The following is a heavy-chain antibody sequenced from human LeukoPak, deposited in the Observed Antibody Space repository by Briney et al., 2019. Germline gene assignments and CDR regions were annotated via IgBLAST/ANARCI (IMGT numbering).Heavy chain of an antibody. CDR3: AKGSDIVATIRSFDY. D-gene: IGHD5-12*01. V-gene: IGHV3-7*03. Sequence: GGSLRLSCEGSGFTFSNYWMSWVRQAPGKGLEWVANIQQHGSETYYGDSVKGRFTISRDNAKNSLYLQMNSLRAEDTAVYYCAKGSDIVATIRSFDYWGQGTLVTVSS. CDR1: GFTFSNYW. J-gene: IGHJ4*02. CDR2: IQQHGSET.